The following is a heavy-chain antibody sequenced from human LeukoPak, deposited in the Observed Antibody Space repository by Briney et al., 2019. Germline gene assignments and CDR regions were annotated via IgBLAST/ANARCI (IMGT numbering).Heavy chain of an antibody. D-gene: IGHD1-26*01. Sequence: TSETLSLTCAVYGGSFSDYYWSWIRQSPGKGLEWIGEINQSGSTTYNPSLESRVTISVDTSKNQFSLKLSSVTAADTAVYYCARGRGGSYYYYGMDVWGQRTTVTVSS. CDR2: INQSGST. J-gene: IGHJ6*02. CDR3: ARGRGGSYYYYGMDV. V-gene: IGHV4-34*01. CDR1: GGSFSDYY.